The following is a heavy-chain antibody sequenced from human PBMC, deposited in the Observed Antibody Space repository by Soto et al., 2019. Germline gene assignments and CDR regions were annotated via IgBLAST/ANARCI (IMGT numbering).Heavy chain of an antibody. V-gene: IGHV1-69*01. Sequence: VQLLESGGGLVQPGGSLRLSCAASGFTFSSYAMSWVRQAPGKGLEWMGGIIPIFGTANHAQKFQGRVTIIADESTSTVYMELSSLRSEDTAIYYCARGWGYDSTDYYYAYWGQGTLVIVSS. CDR1: GFTFSSYA. D-gene: IGHD3-22*01. CDR2: IIPIFGTA. J-gene: IGHJ4*02. CDR3: ARGWGYDSTDYYYAY.